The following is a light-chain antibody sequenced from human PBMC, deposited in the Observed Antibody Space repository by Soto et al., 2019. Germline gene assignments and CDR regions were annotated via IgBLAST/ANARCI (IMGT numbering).Light chain of an antibody. CDR2: GTS. CDR1: QSVSSND. Sequence: EIVLTQSPATLSLSPGERATLSCRASQSVSSNDLAWFQQKPGQAPRLLIYGTSTRATGIPDRFGGSGSGTDFTLTISRLEPEDFAVYYCQQYGRSPWTFGQGTKVEIK. V-gene: IGKV3-20*01. CDR3: QQYGRSPWT. J-gene: IGKJ1*01.